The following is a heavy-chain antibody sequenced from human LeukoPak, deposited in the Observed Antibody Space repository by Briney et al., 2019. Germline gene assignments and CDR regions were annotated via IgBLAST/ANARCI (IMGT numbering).Heavy chain of an antibody. CDR3: ARGQLDAYYYYYGLDI. CDR2: IYTGVST. V-gene: IGHV3-66*01. J-gene: IGHJ6*02. CDR1: GLTVSSNY. Sequence: GGSLRLSCAASGLTVSSNYMNWVRQAPGRGLERVSVIYTGVSTYYAGSVKGRFTISRDNSKNTLYLQMNSLRAEDTGVYYCARGQLDAYYYYYGLDIWGQGTTVTVSS. D-gene: IGHD6-13*01.